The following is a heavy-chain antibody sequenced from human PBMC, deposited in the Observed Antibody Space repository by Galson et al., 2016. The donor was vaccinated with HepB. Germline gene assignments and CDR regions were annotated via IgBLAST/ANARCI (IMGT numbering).Heavy chain of an antibody. J-gene: IGHJ4*02. D-gene: IGHD3-16*01. CDR2: ITAGGGTT. CDR3: GKHGGFDY. V-gene: IGHV3-23*01. CDR1: GFSFSNSG. Sequence: SLRLSCAASGFSFSNSGMSWVRQTPGRGLEWVSGITAGGGTTHYADSVKGRFTISRDNSNNTLYLYMNSLRAGDTAVYYCGKHGGFDYWGQGALVTVSS.